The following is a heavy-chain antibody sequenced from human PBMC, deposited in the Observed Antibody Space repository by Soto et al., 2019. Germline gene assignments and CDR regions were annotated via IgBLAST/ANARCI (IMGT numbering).Heavy chain of an antibody. Sequence: EVQLVESGGGVVQPGGSLRLSCVASGFTFSGDWMHWVRQAAGNGLMWVSRINMDGTSTNYADSVKGRFTISRDNAKNTLYLQMNSLRVDDTAVYYCARGPRGLYHHEYWGQGALVTVS. CDR2: INMDGTST. CDR1: GFTFSGDW. J-gene: IGHJ4*02. D-gene: IGHD2-2*01. CDR3: ARGPRGLYHHEY. V-gene: IGHV3-74*01.